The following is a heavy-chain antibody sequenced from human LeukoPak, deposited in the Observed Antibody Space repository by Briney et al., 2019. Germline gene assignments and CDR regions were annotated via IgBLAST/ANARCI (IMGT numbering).Heavy chain of an antibody. J-gene: IGHJ4*02. Sequence: PGRSLSLSCAASGFTFSTYAMHWVRQVPGKGLEWVAVISHDGSNKYFADSVKGRFTISRDNSRKTLYLQMNSLRAEDTAVYYCARVGRGATIMPYFDYWGQGTLVTVSS. CDR2: ISHDGSNK. D-gene: IGHD5-24*01. CDR1: GFTFSTYA. CDR3: ARVGRGATIMPYFDY. V-gene: IGHV3-30*04.